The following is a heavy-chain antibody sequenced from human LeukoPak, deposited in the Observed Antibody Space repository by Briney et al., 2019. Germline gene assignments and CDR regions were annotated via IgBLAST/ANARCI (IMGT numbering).Heavy chain of an antibody. V-gene: IGHV4-59*01. CDR2: IYYSGST. Sequence: SETLSLTCTVSGGSISSYFWSWIRQPPGKGLEWIGYIYYSGSTNYNPSPKSRVTISVDTSKNQFSLKLSSVTAADAAVYYCARRYTSSWYFDYWGQGTLVTVSS. D-gene: IGHD6-13*01. CDR1: GGSISSYF. CDR3: ARRYTSSWYFDY. J-gene: IGHJ4*02.